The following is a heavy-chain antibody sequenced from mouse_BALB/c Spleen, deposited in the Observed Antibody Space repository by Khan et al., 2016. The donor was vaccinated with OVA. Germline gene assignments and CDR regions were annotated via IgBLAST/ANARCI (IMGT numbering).Heavy chain of an antibody. J-gene: IGHJ4*01. CDR3: ERENYYGYAMDY. Sequence: EVQLQESGPGLVKPSQSLSLTCTVTGYSITSGYAWNWIRQFPGNKLEWMGYISYSGSTSYNPSLRSRISITRDTSKNQFFLQLNSVTTEDTATYYCERENYYGYAMDYWGQGTSVTVAS. CDR1: GYSITSGYA. D-gene: IGHD1-1*01. V-gene: IGHV3-2*02. CDR2: ISYSGST.